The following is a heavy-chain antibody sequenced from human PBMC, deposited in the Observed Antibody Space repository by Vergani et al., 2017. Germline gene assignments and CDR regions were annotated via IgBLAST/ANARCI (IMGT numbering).Heavy chain of an antibody. D-gene: IGHD3-10*01. CDR2: IYYSGST. Sequence: QVQLQESGPGLVKPSQTLSLTCTVSGGSISSGGYYWSWIRQHPGKGLEWIGYIYYSGSTDYNPSLKSRVTISVDTSKNQFSLKLSSVTAADTAVYYCARALVRGVRNYYYYYGMDVWGQGTTVTVSS. J-gene: IGHJ6*02. V-gene: IGHV4-31*03. CDR1: GGSISSGGYY. CDR3: ARALVRGVRNYYYYYGMDV.